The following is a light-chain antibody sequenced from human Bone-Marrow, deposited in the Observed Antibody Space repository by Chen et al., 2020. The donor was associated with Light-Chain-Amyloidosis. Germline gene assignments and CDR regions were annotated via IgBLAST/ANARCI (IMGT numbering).Light chain of an antibody. CDR3: GTWDNSQGALV. CDR2: DNK. Sequence: QFLLTQPPSVSAASGQKVTISCSGSSSNIGSYSVSWYRQLPGTAPKLLIQDNKERPSGIPDRVSGSTSATSAILGITGLQTRDEADYYCGTWDNSQGALVFGGGTKLTVL. CDR1: SSNIGSYS. V-gene: IGLV1-51*01. J-gene: IGLJ2*01.